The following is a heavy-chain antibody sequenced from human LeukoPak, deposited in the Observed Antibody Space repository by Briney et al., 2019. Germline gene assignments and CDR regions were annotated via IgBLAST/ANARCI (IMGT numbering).Heavy chain of an antibody. J-gene: IGHJ4*02. CDR3: AKDPGGGDYYLY. Sequence: ASVKVSCKVSGYTLTELSMHWVRQAPGKGLEWMGGFDPEDGETIYAQKFQGRVTKTRDTSMNTAYMELARLRSDDTAVYYCAKDPGGGDYYLYWGQGTPVTVSS. CDR2: FDPEDGET. CDR1: GYTLTELS. V-gene: IGHV1-24*01. D-gene: IGHD1-26*01.